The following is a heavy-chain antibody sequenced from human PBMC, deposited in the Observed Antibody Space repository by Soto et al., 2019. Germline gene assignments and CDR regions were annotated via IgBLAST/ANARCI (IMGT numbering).Heavy chain of an antibody. D-gene: IGHD5-18*01. J-gene: IGHJ5*02. Sequence: PSEPLSLTCTVSGGSVSSGSYYWSWIRQPPGKGLEWIGYIYYSGSTNYNPSLESRVTISVDTSKNQFSLKLSSVTAADTAVYYCARSGYSYGLKIGSWFDPWGQGTLVTVSS. CDR1: GGSVSSGSYY. CDR2: IYYSGST. V-gene: IGHV4-61*01. CDR3: ARSGYSYGLKIGSWFDP.